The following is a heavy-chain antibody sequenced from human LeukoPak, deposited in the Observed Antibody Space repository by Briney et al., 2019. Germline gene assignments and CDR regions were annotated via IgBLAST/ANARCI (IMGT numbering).Heavy chain of an antibody. V-gene: IGHV3-48*01. CDR2: ISSSSSTI. CDR3: ASDSDGSIDY. Sequence: GGSLRLSCAASGFTFSSYSMNWVRQAPGKGLEWVSYISSSSSTIYYAHSVKGRFTISRDNAKNSLYLQMNSLRAEDTAVYYCASDSDGSIDYWGQGTLVTVSS. CDR1: GFTFSSYS. J-gene: IGHJ4*02. D-gene: IGHD3-10*01.